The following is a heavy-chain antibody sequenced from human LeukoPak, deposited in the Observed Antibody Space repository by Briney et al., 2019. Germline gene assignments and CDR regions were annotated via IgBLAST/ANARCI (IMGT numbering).Heavy chain of an antibody. D-gene: IGHD6-6*01. Sequence: PGRSLRLSCAASGFTFSSYSMNWVRQAPGKGLEWVSSISSSSSYIYYADSVKGRFTISRDNAKNSLYLQMNSLRAEDTAVYYCARAGSRIAAPTPNYFDYWGQGTLVTVSS. CDR1: GFTFSSYS. CDR2: ISSSSSYI. CDR3: ARAGSRIAAPTPNYFDY. J-gene: IGHJ4*02. V-gene: IGHV3-21*01.